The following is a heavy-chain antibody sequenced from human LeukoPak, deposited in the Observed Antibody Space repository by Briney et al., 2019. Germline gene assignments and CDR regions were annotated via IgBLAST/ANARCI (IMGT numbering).Heavy chain of an antibody. CDR2: IYHSRST. CDR3: ARGGQSRYCSSTSCYDY. J-gene: IGHJ4*02. D-gene: IGHD2-2*01. CDR1: GGSISSSNW. Sequence: SETLSLTCAVSGGSISSSNWWSWVRQPPGKGLEWIGEIYHSRSTNYNPSLKSRVTISVDKSKNQFSLKLSSVTAADTAVYYCARGGQSRYCSSTSCYDYWGQGTLVTVSS. V-gene: IGHV4-4*02.